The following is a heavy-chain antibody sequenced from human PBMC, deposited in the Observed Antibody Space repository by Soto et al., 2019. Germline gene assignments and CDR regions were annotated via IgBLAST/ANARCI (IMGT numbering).Heavy chain of an antibody. D-gene: IGHD5-18*01. J-gene: IGHJ3*02. Sequence: EVQLLESGGGLVKPGGSFRLSCAASEFTFSSYAMSWVRQAPGRGLEWVSAITGSGGRTYHADSVKGRFTISRDNSKNTLYLQMNSLRAEDTAVYYCAKAIDTADDAFDIWGQGTLVTVSS. CDR1: EFTFSSYA. V-gene: IGHV3-23*01. CDR3: AKAIDTADDAFDI. CDR2: ITGSGGRT.